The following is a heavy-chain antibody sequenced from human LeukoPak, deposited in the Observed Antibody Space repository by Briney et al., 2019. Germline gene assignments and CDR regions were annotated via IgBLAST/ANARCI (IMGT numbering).Heavy chain of an antibody. D-gene: IGHD1-1*01. Sequence: SGTLSLTCTVSGGSISSHYWSWTRQSPGNGLEWIGYIAYIGSTNYSPSLKSRLTIPIDTSKNQFSLRLSSVTAADTAVYFCAGDQLALNALDMWGQGTMVTVSS. CDR1: GGSISSHY. J-gene: IGHJ3*02. CDR2: IAYIGST. V-gene: IGHV4-59*11. CDR3: AGDQLALNALDM.